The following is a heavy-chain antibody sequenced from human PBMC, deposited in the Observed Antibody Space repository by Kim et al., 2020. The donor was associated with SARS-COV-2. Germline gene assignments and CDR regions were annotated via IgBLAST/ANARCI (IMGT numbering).Heavy chain of an antibody. CDR1: GYTLTELS. V-gene: IGHV1-24*01. D-gene: IGHD6-19*01. Sequence: ASVKVSCKVSGYTLTELSMHWVRQAPGKGLEWMGGFDPEDGETIYAQKFQGRVTMTEDTSTDTAYMELSSLRSEDTAVYYCATIAVAGTPFDYWGQGTLVTVSS. J-gene: IGHJ4*02. CDR2: FDPEDGET. CDR3: ATIAVAGTPFDY.